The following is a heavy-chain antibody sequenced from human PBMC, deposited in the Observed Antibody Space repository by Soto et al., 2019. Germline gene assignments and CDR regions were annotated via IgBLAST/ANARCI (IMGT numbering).Heavy chain of an antibody. Sequence: KSSETLSLTCTVSGASISAYAWSWIRQPAGKGLEWIGRLYSSGNTDYNTSFKSRLTMSADASKSQFSLKLSSVTAADTAVYYCARGPYSSAYYVVDSWGQGTLVTVSS. D-gene: IGHD3-22*01. J-gene: IGHJ4*02. CDR2: LYSSGNT. V-gene: IGHV4-4*07. CDR1: GASISAYA. CDR3: ARGPYSSAYYVVDS.